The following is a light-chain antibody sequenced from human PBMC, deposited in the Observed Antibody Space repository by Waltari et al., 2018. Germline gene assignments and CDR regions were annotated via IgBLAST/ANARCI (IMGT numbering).Light chain of an antibody. CDR2: RNN. V-gene: IGLV1-44*01. CDR3: AGWDDTLNGPL. CDR1: SSNIGSNA. J-gene: IGLJ1*01. Sequence: QSVLTQPPSASGTPGQRVTISCSGGSSNIGSNAVSWYQQLPGAAPKVLIHRNNQRPSGVPNRFSCSKSGTSASLSIRGLQSAAEADYYCAGWDDTLNGPLFGTGTKVTVL.